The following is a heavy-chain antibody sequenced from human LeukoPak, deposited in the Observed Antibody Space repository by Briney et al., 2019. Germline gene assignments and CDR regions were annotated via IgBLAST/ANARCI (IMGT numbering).Heavy chain of an antibody. CDR1: GYDFTSSW. Sequence: GESLKISCKGSGYDFTSSWIGWVRKMPGKNLEWMGIIYPGDSDTRYSPSFQGQVTISADKSISTAYLQWSSLKASDTAMYYCARIPAVASQNWFDPWGQGTLVTVSS. CDR2: IYPGDSDT. CDR3: ARIPAVASQNWFDP. V-gene: IGHV5-51*01. D-gene: IGHD6-19*01. J-gene: IGHJ5*02.